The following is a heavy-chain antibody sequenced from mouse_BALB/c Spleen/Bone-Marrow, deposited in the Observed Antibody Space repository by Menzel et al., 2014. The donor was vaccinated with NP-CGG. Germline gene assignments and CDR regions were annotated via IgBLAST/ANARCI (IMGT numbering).Heavy chain of an antibody. CDR2: IDTSDSYI. CDR3: ARGGHDFSLDY. Sequence: VKLQESGAEFVMPGASEKMSCKASGYTFTDKWMHWVKQRPGQGLEWIGAIDTSDSYINYNQKFKGKASLTVDASSSTAYMHLSSLTSDDSAVYYCARGGHDFSLDYWGQGTSVIVSS. D-gene: IGHD2-4*01. CDR1: GYTFTDKW. V-gene: IGHV1-69*01. J-gene: IGHJ4*01.